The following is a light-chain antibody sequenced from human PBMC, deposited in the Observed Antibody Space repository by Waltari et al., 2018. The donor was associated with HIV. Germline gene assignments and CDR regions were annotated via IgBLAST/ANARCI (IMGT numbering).Light chain of an antibody. CDR3: AAWDDSLNGPGVV. CDR2: SNN. Sequence: QSVLTQPPSASGTPGQRVTISCSGSSSNIGSNTVNWYQQLPGTAPKLRIYSNNQRPSGVPDRFSGSNSGTSASLASSGLQSEDEADYYCAAWDDSLNGPGVVFGGGTKLTVL. J-gene: IGLJ2*01. V-gene: IGLV1-44*01. CDR1: SSNIGSNT.